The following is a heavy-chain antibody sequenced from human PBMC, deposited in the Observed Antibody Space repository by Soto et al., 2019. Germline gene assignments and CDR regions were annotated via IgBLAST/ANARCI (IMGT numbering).Heavy chain of an antibody. D-gene: IGHD3-10*01. V-gene: IGHV4-59*08. CDR3: ARLWLGGRPPDY. Sequence: SETLSLTCTVSGGSISSYYWSWIRQPPGKGLEWIGYIYYSGSTNYNPSLKSRVTISVDTSKNQFSLKLSSVTAADTAVYYCARLWLGGRPPDYWGLGTLVTVSS. CDR1: GGSISSYY. CDR2: IYYSGST. J-gene: IGHJ4*02.